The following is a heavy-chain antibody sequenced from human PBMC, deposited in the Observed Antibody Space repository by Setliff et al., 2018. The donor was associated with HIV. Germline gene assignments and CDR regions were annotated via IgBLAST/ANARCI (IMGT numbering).Heavy chain of an antibody. D-gene: IGHD3-22*01. V-gene: IGHV4-39*01. CDR3: TRVRLLYSDSSPVWFDP. Sequence: SETLSLTCTVSGGSISSSSYYWGWIRQPPGKGLEWIGSIYYSGSTHYNPSLKSRLTISADTSKNQFSLKLTSVTASDTAVYYCTRVRLLYSDSSPVWFDPWGQGTLVTVSS. CDR1: GGSISSSSYY. J-gene: IGHJ5*02. CDR2: IYYSGST.